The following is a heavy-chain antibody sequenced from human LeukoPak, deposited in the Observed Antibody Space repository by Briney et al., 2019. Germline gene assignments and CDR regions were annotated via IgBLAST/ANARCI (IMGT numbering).Heavy chain of an antibody. CDR3: ARDETAVAGTGWFDP. Sequence: SVKASCKASGGTFSSYAISWVRQAPGQGLEWMGGIIPIFGTANYAQKFQGRVTITADESTSTAYMELSSLRSEDTAVYYCARDETAVAGTGWFDPWGQGTLVTVSS. CDR2: IIPIFGTA. V-gene: IGHV1-69*01. D-gene: IGHD6-19*01. J-gene: IGHJ5*02. CDR1: GGTFSSYA.